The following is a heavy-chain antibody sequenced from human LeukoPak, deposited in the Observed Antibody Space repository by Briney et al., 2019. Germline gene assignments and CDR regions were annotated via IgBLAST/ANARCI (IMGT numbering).Heavy chain of an antibody. CDR3: AREAEPGSSTLDY. D-gene: IGHD6-6*01. V-gene: IGHV4-61*02. J-gene: IGHJ4*02. CDR2: IYTSGST. CDR1: GGSISSGSYY. Sequence: PSQTLSLTCTVSGGSISSGSYYWSWIRQPAGKGLEWIGRIYTSGSTNYNPSLKSRVTISVDTSKNQFSLKLSSVTAADTAVYYCAREAEPGSSTLDYWGQGTLVTVSS.